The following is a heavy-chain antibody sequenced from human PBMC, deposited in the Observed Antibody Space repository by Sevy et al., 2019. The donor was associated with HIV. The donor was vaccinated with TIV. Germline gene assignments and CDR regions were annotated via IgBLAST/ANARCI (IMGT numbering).Heavy chain of an antibody. CDR2: ISLSGGDT. CDR3: AEDCVSGTYLSGYFDY. V-gene: IGHV3-23*01. J-gene: IGHJ4*02. D-gene: IGHD3-10*01. CDR1: GFTFSTYA. Sequence: GGSLRLSCAASGFTFSTYAMTWVRQAPGKGLEWVSVISLSGGDTYYANSVKGRFTISRDNSKNTLYLQMNSLTAEDTAVYYCAEDCVSGTYLSGYFDYWGQGTLVTVSS.